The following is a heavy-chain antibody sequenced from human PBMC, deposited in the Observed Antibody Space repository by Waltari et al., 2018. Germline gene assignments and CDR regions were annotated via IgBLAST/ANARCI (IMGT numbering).Heavy chain of an antibody. V-gene: IGHV3-53*01. Sequence: EVQLVESGGGLIQPGGSLRLSCAASGFTVSSNYMSWVSQAPGKGLEWVSVIYSGGSTYYADSVKGRFTISRDNSKNTLYLQMNSLRAEDTAVYYCARAETGTKAYRAFDIWGQGTMVTVSS. CDR3: ARAETGTKAYRAFDI. D-gene: IGHD1-7*01. CDR1: GFTVSSNY. J-gene: IGHJ3*02. CDR2: IYSGGST.